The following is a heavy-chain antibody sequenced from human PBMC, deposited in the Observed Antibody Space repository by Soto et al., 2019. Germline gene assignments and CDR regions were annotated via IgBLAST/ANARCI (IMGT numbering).Heavy chain of an antibody. CDR3: GHSNVLATAGTDRTNVLHY. V-gene: IGHV2-5*02. Sequence: QIALKESGPTLVKLTQALTLTCSFSGFSLSTRGVGVGWIRQSTGQALEWLEMIYWDGDKRYSPSLKSRLTTNKDTSNNQVALTTTHRDPVDTATYYWGHSNVLATAGTDRTNVLHYSGQETLVTVSA. D-gene: IGHD6-25*01. CDR2: IYWDGDK. CDR1: GFSLSTRGVG. J-gene: IGHJ4*02.